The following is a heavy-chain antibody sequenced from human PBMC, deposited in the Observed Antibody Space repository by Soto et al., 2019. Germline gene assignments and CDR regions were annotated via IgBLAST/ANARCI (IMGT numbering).Heavy chain of an antibody. D-gene: IGHD4-17*01. J-gene: IGHJ3*02. CDR2: IWYDGDKK. V-gene: IGHV3-33*01. CDR3: XRXXXXXXXYGAALDI. CDR1: GFTFSKYG. Sequence: QVQLVESGGGVVQPGKSLRLSCAASGFTFSKYGMHWVRQPPGKGLEWVAIIWYDGDKKYYADSVKGRFTISRDNSKXXXXXXXXXXXXXXXXXXXXXRXXXXXXXYGAALDIWGQGTMVTVSS.